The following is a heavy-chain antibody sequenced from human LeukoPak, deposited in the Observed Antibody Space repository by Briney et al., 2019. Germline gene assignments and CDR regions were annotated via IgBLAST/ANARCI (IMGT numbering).Heavy chain of an antibody. J-gene: IGHJ4*02. CDR2: ISGSGGST. D-gene: IGHD2-21*01. CDR1: GFTYSSYA. CDR3: AKFLPTHIVVANYYFDY. V-gene: IGHV3-23*01. Sequence: GGSLRLSCAASGFTYSSYAMSWVRQAPGKGLEWVSAISGSGGSTYYADSVKGRFTISRDNSKNTLYLQMNSLRAEDTAVYYCAKFLPTHIVVANYYFDYWGQGTLVTVSS.